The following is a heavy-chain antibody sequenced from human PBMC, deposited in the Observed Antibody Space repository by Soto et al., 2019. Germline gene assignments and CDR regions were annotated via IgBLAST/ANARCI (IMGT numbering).Heavy chain of an antibody. D-gene: IGHD3-10*01. V-gene: IGHV4-39*01. Sequence: PSETLSLTCTVSGGSISSSSYYWGWIRQPPGKGLEWIGSIDYSGNAYYNPSLKSRVTISVDTSQNQFSLKLSSVTAADTAVYYCATGDYYGSGTYYNGWFDPWGQGTLVTVSS. J-gene: IGHJ5*02. CDR1: GGSISSSSYY. CDR2: IDYSGNA. CDR3: ATGDYYGSGTYYNGWFDP.